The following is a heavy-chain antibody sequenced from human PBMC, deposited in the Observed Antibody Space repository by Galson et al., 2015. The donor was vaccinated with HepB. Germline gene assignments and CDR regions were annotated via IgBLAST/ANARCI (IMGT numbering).Heavy chain of an antibody. CDR3: ARGGEVGVNPFDP. D-gene: IGHD1-26*01. Sequence: ETLSLTCAVYGGSFSGHYWSWIRQPAGKGLEWIGRIYTTGSTHYNPSLKSRVTMSVDTSKNQFSLKMSSVTAADTAVYYCARGGEVGVNPFDPWGQGTLVTVSS. J-gene: IGHJ5*02. V-gene: IGHV4-59*10. CDR1: GGSFSGHY. CDR2: IYTTGST.